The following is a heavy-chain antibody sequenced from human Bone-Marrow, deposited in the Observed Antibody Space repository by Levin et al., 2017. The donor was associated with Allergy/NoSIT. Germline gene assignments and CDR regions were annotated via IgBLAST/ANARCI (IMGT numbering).Heavy chain of an antibody. J-gene: IGHJ3*02. CDR1: GFIFSRYA. Sequence: PGGSLRLSCAGSGFIFSRYAMYWVRQAPGKGLAWVAVISDDGTNQYYGDSVKGRFTVSRDNSNNMMYLHMTNLRAEDTALYYCAKAPELATIGGAFEIWGRGTMVSVSS. V-gene: IGHV3-33*07. CDR2: ISDDGTNQ. D-gene: IGHD1-26*01. CDR3: AKAPELATIGGAFEI.